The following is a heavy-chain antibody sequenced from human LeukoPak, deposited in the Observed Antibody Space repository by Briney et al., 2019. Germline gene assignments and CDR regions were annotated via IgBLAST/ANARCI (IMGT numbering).Heavy chain of an antibody. D-gene: IGHD5-18*01. CDR1: GFTFSSYG. V-gene: IGHV3-30*02. Sequence: GGSLRLSCAASGFTFSSYGMHWVRQAPGKGLEWVAFIRYDGSNKYYADSVKGRFTISRDNSKNTLYLQMNSLRAEDTAVYYCAREEGTAMVESGLLAASQERRDYYYYYMDVWGKGTTVTVSS. CDR2: IRYDGSNK. J-gene: IGHJ6*03. CDR3: AREEGTAMVESGLLAASQERRDYYYYYMDV.